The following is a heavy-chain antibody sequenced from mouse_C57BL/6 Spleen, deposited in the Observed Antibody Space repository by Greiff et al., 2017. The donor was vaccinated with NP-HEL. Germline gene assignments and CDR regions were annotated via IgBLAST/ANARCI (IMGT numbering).Heavy chain of an antibody. D-gene: IGHD1-1*01. CDR3: ASSSITTVVATDWHFDY. V-gene: IGHV1-55*01. CDR1: GYTFTSYW. Sequence: QVQLKQPGAELVKPGASVKMSCKASGYTFTSYWITWVKQRPGQGLEWIGDIYPGSGSTNYNEKFKSKATLTVDTSSSTAYMQLSSLSSDDSAVYYCASSSITTVVATDWHFDYWGQGTTLTVSS. J-gene: IGHJ2*01. CDR2: IYPGSGST.